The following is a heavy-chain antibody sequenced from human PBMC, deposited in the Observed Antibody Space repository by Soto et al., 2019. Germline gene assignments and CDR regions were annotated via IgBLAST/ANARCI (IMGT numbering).Heavy chain of an antibody. V-gene: IGHV1-69*13. D-gene: IGHD5-12*01. J-gene: IGHJ6*02. CDR1: GGTFSSYA. CDR2: IIPIFGTA. Sequence: GASVKVSCKASGGTFSSYAISWVRQAPGQGLEWMGGIIPIFGTANYAQKFQGRVTITADESTSTAYMELSSLRSEDTAVYYCAMGLVGKVVAAGGVYYYYYYGMDVWGQGTTVTVSS. CDR3: AMGLVGKVVAAGGVYYYYYYGMDV.